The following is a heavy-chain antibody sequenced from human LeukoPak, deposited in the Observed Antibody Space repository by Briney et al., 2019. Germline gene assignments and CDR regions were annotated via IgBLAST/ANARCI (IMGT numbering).Heavy chain of an antibody. V-gene: IGHV1-69*13. D-gene: IGHD6-13*01. CDR1: GGTFSSYA. CDR3: ARLGGSRIAAAGKGREVVQGGKDAFDI. Sequence: SGKVSCKASGGTFSSYAISWVRQAPGQGLEWMGGIIPIFGTANYAQKFQGRVTITADESTSTAYMELSSLRSEDTAVYYCARLGGSRIAAAGKGREVVQGGKDAFDIWGQGTMVTVSS. CDR2: IIPIFGTA. J-gene: IGHJ3*02.